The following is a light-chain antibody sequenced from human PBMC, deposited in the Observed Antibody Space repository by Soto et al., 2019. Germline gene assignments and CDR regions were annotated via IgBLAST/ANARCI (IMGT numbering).Light chain of an antibody. CDR1: SSDIGSYNY. CDR3: SSYTSDFRRV. V-gene: IGLV2-14*01. J-gene: IGLJ1*01. Sequence: QSVLTQPASVSGSPGQSITISCTGTSSDIGSYNYVSWYQQHPGNAPKLIIYEVSNRPSGLSNRCSGSKSDNTASLTISGLQTEDEADYFCSSYTSDFRRVFGTGTKLTVL. CDR2: EVS.